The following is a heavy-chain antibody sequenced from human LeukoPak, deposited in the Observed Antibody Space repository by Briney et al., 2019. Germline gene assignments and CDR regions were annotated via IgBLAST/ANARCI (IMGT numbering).Heavy chain of an antibody. CDR1: GYSISSGYY. V-gene: IGHV4-38-2*02. Sequence: SETLSLTCTVSGYSISSGYYWGWIRQPPGKGLEWIGSIYHSGSTYYNPSLKSRVTISVDTSKNQFSLKLSSVTAADTAVYYCARVEMATIGYFDYWGQGTLVTVSS. CDR2: IYHSGST. CDR3: ARVEMATIGYFDY. J-gene: IGHJ4*02. D-gene: IGHD5-24*01.